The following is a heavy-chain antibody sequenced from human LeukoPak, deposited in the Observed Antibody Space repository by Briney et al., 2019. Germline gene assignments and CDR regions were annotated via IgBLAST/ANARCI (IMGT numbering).Heavy chain of an antibody. CDR3: ARDPGYSYGYDY. Sequence: GGSLRLSCAASGFSVSSNYMSWVRQAPGKGPEWVSVIYSDGNTYYADSVKGRFTISRDNSKNTLYLQMNSLRPEDTAVYYCARDPGYSYGYDYWGQGTLVTVSS. D-gene: IGHD5-18*01. CDR2: IYSDGNT. V-gene: IGHV3-53*01. CDR1: GFSVSSNY. J-gene: IGHJ4*02.